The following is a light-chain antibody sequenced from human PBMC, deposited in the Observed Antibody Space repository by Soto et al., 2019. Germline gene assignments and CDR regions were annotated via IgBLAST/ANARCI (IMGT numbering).Light chain of an antibody. CDR1: QSVGGS. CDR2: GAS. J-gene: IGKJ1*01. CDR3: QQYNNWPRT. V-gene: IGKV3-15*01. Sequence: ETVLTQSPGTLSLSPGERATLSCRASQSVGGSSLAWYQQRPGQAPRLLIYGASTRATGIPARFSGSGSGTEFTLTINSLQSEDFAVYYCQQYNNWPRTFGQGTKVDIK.